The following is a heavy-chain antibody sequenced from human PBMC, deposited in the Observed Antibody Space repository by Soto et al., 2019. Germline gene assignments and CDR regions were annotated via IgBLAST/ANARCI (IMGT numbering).Heavy chain of an antibody. V-gene: IGHV1-3*01. CDR2: INAGNSKT. CDR3: GRDQSGTGYYVDWFDP. D-gene: IGHD3-10*02. Sequence: ASVNVSCKASGYTFSGHAIHWLRQAPGQRPEWLGWINAGNSKTYYSEKFEGRVTFTRDTVATTVNMELTSLTSEDTAVYYCGRDQSGTGYYVDWFDPWGQGTLVTVSS. CDR1: GYTFSGHA. J-gene: IGHJ5*02.